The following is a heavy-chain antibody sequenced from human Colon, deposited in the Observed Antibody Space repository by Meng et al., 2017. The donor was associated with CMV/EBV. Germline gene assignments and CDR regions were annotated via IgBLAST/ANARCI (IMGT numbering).Heavy chain of an antibody. J-gene: IGHJ6*02. CDR2: INPCSGGT. V-gene: IGHV1-2*02. Sequence: ASVKVSCKASGYTFTDYYIHWVRQAPGQGPEWMGWINPCSGGTDYAQRFQDRVTMTRDTSISTAYMDLSSLRSDDTAVYYCAKTGLHHSDYCFCHGMDVWGQGTTVTVSS. D-gene: IGHD5-12*01. CDR1: GYTFTDYY. CDR3: AKTGLHHSDYCFCHGMDV.